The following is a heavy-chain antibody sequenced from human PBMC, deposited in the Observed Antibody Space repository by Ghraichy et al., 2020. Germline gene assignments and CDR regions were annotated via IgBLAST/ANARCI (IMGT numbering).Heavy chain of an antibody. D-gene: IGHD2/OR15-2a*01. Sequence: GASLRLSCAASGFTFSDHYMDWVRQAPGKGLEWVGRIKTKPYSYTTEYAASVKGRFTISRDDSNFSLYLQMNSLKTEDTAVYYCGRRISTYDSLDYWGQGTLVTVSS. CDR2: IKTKPYSYTT. CDR1: GFTFSDHY. V-gene: IGHV3-72*01. CDR3: GRRISTYDSLDY. J-gene: IGHJ4*02.